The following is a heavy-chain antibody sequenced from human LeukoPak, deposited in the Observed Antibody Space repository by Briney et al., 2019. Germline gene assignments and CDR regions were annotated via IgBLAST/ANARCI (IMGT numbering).Heavy chain of an antibody. J-gene: IGHJ4*02. CDR3: VIPSGYYPSY. Sequence: SETLSLTCAVSGGSISSSRYYWAWIRQPPGKGPEWIGSIYYSGTTYYSPSLKSRVTIFLDASKNQFSLKLSSVTAADTAVYYCVIPSGYYPSYWGQGTLVTVSS. CDR2: IYYSGTT. CDR1: GGSISSSRYY. D-gene: IGHD3-22*01. V-gene: IGHV4-39*01.